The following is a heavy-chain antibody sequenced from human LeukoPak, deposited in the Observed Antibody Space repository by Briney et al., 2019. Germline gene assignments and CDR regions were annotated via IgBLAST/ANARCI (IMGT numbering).Heavy chain of an antibody. CDR3: ATDGYPPTYFDY. V-gene: IGHV3-15*01. J-gene: IGHJ4*02. Sequence: GGSLRLSCAASGFTFSGSAMHWVRQASGKGLEWVGRIKSKTDGGTADYIAPVQGRFTISRDDSKTTVYLQMNSLKTEDTAVYYCATDGYPPTYFDYWGQGTLVTVSS. D-gene: IGHD5-12*01. CDR2: IKSKTDGGTA. CDR1: GFTFSGSA.